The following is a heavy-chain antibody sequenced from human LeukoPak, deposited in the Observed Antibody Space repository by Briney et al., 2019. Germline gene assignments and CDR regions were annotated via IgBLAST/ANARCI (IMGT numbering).Heavy chain of an antibody. CDR2: ISSSSSYI. CDR3: ARDEHYYDSSLYFQH. CDR1: GFTFSSYS. Sequence: GGSLRLSCAASGFTFSSYSMNWVRQAPGKGLEWVSSISSSSSYIYYADSVKGRFTISRDNAKNSLYLQMNSLRAEDTAVYYCARDEHYYDSSLYFQHWGQGTLVTVSS. D-gene: IGHD3-22*01. V-gene: IGHV3-21*01. J-gene: IGHJ1*01.